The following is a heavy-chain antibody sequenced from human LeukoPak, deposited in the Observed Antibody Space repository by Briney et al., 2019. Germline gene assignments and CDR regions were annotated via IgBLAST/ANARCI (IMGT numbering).Heavy chain of an antibody. CDR1: GGSFSGYY. D-gene: IGHD3-22*01. Sequence: PSETLSLTCAVSGGSFSGYYWSWIRQPPGKGLEWIGYIYYSGSTNYNPSLKSRVTISVDTSKNQFSLKLSSVTAADTAVYYCARANYYDTSGYSRGAFDIWGQGTMVTVSS. V-gene: IGHV4-59*08. J-gene: IGHJ3*02. CDR3: ARANYYDTSGYSRGAFDI. CDR2: IYYSGST.